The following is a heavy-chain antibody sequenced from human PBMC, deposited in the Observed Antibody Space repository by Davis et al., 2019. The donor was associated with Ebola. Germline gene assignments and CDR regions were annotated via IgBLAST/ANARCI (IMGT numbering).Heavy chain of an antibody. Sequence: GESPKIPCVASGFTFSRNSMNWVRQAPGKGPERVSYISSSSTTIYYADSVKGRFTISRDNAKNALYLQMNSLRDEDTAVYYCARAGMVQGVITKWDGYWGQGTLVTVSS. CDR3: ARAGMVQGVITKWDGY. CDR1: GFTFSRNS. CDR2: ISSSSTTI. V-gene: IGHV3-48*02. J-gene: IGHJ4*02. D-gene: IGHD3-10*01.